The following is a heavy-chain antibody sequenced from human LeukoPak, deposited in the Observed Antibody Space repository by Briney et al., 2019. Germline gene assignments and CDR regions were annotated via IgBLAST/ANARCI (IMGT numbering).Heavy chain of an antibody. CDR2: IIPIFGTA. Sequence: SVKVSCKASGGTFSSYAISWVRQAPGQGLEWMGGIIPIFGTANYAQKFQGRVTITADESTSTAYMELSSLRSEDTAVYYCAWDYGSGSYYNPLFDIWGQGTMVTVSS. V-gene: IGHV1-69*01. J-gene: IGHJ3*02. D-gene: IGHD3-10*01. CDR1: GGTFSSYA. CDR3: AWDYGSGSYYNPLFDI.